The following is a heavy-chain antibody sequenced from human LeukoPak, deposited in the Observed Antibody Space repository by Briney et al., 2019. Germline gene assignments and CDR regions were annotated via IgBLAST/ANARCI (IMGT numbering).Heavy chain of an antibody. CDR1: GFTFSSYE. CDR2: IGTAGDT. J-gene: IGHJ3*02. D-gene: IGHD3-16*01. V-gene: IGHV3-13*01. CDR3: VRDLTGENAFDI. Sequence: GGSLRLSCAASGFTFSSYEIHWVRQATGKGLEWVSGIGTAGDTYYPDSVKGRFTISREDDKNSLYLQMHSLRAGDTAVYYCVRDLTGENAFDIWGQGTMVTVSS.